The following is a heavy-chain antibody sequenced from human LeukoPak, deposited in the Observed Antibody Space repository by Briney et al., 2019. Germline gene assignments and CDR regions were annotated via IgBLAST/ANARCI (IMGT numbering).Heavy chain of an antibody. J-gene: IGHJ4*02. V-gene: IGHV1-2*02. CDR1: GFTFTGYY. D-gene: IGHD6-19*01. CDR3: ARGGSGWQIRHFDY. CDR2: INPNSGGT. Sequence: ASVKVSCKASGFTFTGYYMHWLRQAPGQGLEWMGWINPNSGGTNYAQKFQGRVTMTRDTSISTAYMELSRLRSDDTAVYYCARGGSGWQIRHFDYWGQGTLVTVSS.